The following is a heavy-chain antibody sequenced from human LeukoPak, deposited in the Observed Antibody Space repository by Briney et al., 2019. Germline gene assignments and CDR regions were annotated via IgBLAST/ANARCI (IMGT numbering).Heavy chain of an antibody. CDR1: GYSFTSYW. Sequence: GASLQISCKGSGYSFTSYWIGWVRQLPGKGLEWMGIIYPGDSDTRYSPSFQGQVTISADKSISTAYLQWSSLKASDTAMYYCARRSCSSTSCYTGVDYWGQGTLVTVSS. J-gene: IGHJ4*02. D-gene: IGHD2-2*02. V-gene: IGHV5-51*01. CDR3: ARRSCSSTSCYTGVDY. CDR2: IYPGDSDT.